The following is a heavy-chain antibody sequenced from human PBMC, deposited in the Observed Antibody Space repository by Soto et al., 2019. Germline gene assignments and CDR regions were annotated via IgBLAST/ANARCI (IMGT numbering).Heavy chain of an antibody. J-gene: IGHJ3*01. CDR3: AKNQDWNRPDPGAFDF. CDR1: GFSFGDYG. Sequence: EVQLSQSGGGLVQRGGSLRLSCEGSGFSFGDYGINWVRQAPGKGLEWVSGISGSGNQIDYSDSVEGRFTISRDNSKNTVFLEMIGLSAGDTAVYFCAKNQDWNRPDPGAFDFWDQGTTVTVSS. V-gene: IGHV3-23*01. CDR2: ISGSGNQI. D-gene: IGHD1-1*01.